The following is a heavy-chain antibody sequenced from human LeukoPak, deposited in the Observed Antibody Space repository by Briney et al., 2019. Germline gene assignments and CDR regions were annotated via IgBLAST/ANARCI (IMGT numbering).Heavy chain of an antibody. Sequence: PSETLSLTCTVSGGSISSYYWSWIRQPPGKGLEWIGYIYYSGSTNYNPSLKSRVTISVDTSKNQFSLKLSSVTAADTAVYYCARFVRNYFDYWGQGILVTVSS. J-gene: IGHJ4*02. CDR2: IYYSGST. V-gene: IGHV4-59*01. CDR3: ARFVRNYFDY. CDR1: GGSISSYY.